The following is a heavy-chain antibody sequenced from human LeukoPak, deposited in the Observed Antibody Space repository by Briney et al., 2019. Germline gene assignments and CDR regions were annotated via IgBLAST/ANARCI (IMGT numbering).Heavy chain of an antibody. D-gene: IGHD3-22*01. CDR2: ISAYNGNT. CDR3: ARGLYQWYYYDSSGSKDAFDI. Sequence: WASVKVSCKASNYTFTNYGISWVRQAPGQGLEWMGWISAYNGNTNYAQKLQGRVTMTTDTSTSTAYMELRSLRSDDTAVYYCARGLYQWYYYDSSGSKDAFDIWGQGTMVTVSS. J-gene: IGHJ3*02. CDR1: NYTFTNYG. V-gene: IGHV1-18*01.